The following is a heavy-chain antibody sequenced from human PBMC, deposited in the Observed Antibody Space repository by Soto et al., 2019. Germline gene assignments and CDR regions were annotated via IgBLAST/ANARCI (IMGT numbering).Heavy chain of an antibody. V-gene: IGHV4-59*01. CDR1: GGSFSTYY. CDR3: ARDQGGPFDY. J-gene: IGHJ4*02. Sequence: LSLTCTVSGGSFSTYYWSWIRQAPGKGLEWIGYIYYSGSSNYNPSLKSRVTMSVDTSKNQLSLKLSSVTAADTAVYYCARDQGGPFDYWGQGTLVTVSS. D-gene: IGHD2-15*01. CDR2: IYYSGSS.